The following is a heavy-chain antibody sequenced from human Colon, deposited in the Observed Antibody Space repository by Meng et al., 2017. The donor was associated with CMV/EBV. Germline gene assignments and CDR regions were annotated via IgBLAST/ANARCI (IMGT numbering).Heavy chain of an antibody. V-gene: IGHV2-5*02. D-gene: IGHD5-12*01. CDR1: CISIITVKAG. J-gene: IGHJ4*02. Sequence: SGSTLVKPTQTLTLSCTFSCISIITVKAGVGWVGHPPGKALEWLGFIHWDDDTRYSPSLKTRLTITRDTSKNQVILTMTNMDPADTATYYCVRRSYSGQDDYWGQGALVTVSS. CDR3: VRRSYSGQDDY. CDR2: IHWDDDT.